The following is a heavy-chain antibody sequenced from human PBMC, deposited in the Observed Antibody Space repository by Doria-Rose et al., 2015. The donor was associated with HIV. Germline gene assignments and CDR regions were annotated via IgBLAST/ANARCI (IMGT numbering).Heavy chain of an antibody. V-gene: IGHV2-26*01. CDR2: IFSDDER. D-gene: IGHD6-13*01. Sequence: QVQLVQSCPVLVKPTETLTLTCTVSGVSLSSPGMGVSWICQPPGKALEWLANIFSDDERSYKTSLKSRLTIPRGTSKSQVVLTMTDMDPVDTATYYCARIKSSRWYHKYYFDFWGQGTLVIVSA. CDR3: ARIKSSRWYHKYYFDF. J-gene: IGHJ4*02. CDR1: GVSLSSPGMG.